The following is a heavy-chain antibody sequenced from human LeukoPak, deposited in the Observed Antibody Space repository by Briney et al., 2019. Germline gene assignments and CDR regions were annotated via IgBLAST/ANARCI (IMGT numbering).Heavy chain of an antibody. D-gene: IGHD6-13*01. CDR1: GGTFSSYA. CDR3: ARAPYSSRSLDY. Sequence: ASVKVSCKASGGTFSSYAISWVRQAPGQGLEWVGWINPNSGGTNYAQKFQGWVTMTRDTSISTAYMELSRLRSDDTAVYYCARAPYSSRSLDYWGQGTLVTVSS. CDR2: INPNSGGT. V-gene: IGHV1-2*04. J-gene: IGHJ4*02.